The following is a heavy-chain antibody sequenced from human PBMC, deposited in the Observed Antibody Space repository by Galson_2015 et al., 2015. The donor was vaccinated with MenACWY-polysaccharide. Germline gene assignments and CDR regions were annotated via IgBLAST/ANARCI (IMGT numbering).Heavy chain of an antibody. J-gene: IGHJ4*02. D-gene: IGHD5-12*01. Sequence: SLRLSCAASGFTFSTYWMHWVRQAPGKGLVWVSRIKSDGSSTNYADSVKGRFTISRDNAKHTLYLQMNSLRAEDTALYYCARGYSAYDWGQGTLVTVSA. V-gene: IGHV3-74*01. CDR1: GFTFSTYW. CDR2: IKSDGSST. CDR3: ARGYSAYD.